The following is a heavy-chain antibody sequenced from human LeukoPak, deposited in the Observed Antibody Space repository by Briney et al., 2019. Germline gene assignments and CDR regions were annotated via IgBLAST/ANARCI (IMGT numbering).Heavy chain of an antibody. CDR3: ARIVVVTNDAFDI. CDR1: GFTFSNAW. CDR2: IKQDGSEK. V-gene: IGHV3-7*01. J-gene: IGHJ3*02. Sequence: GGSLRLSCAASGFTFSNAWMSWVRQAPGKGLEWVANIKQDGSEKYYVDSVKGRFTISRDNAKNSLYLQMNSLRAEDTAVYYCARIVVVTNDAFDIWGQGTMVTVSS. D-gene: IGHD3-22*01.